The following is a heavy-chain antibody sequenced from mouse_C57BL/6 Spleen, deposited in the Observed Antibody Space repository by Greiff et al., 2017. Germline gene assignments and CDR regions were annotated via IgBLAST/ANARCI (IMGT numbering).Heavy chain of an antibody. CDR3: ARNSNYVAYYAMDY. D-gene: IGHD2-5*01. Sequence: EVQLQQSGPELVKPGASVKIPCKASGYTFTDYNMDWVKQSHGKSLEWIGDINPNNGGTIYTQKFKGKATLTVDKSSSTAYMELRSLTSEDTAVYYCARNSNYVAYYAMDYWGQGTSVTVSS. CDR1: GYTFTDYN. V-gene: IGHV1-18*01. J-gene: IGHJ4*01. CDR2: INPNNGGT.